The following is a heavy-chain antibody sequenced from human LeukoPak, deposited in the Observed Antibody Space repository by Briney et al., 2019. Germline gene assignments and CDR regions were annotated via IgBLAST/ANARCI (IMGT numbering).Heavy chain of an antibody. J-gene: IGHJ4*02. Sequence: GAPVKVSCKASGYTFTSYKMHWVRQAPGQGLEWMGIINPIRGSTTYAQKFQGRVTMTWDTSTSTVYMDLSSLRSEDTAVYYCAREGVRDAYNPAGYHFDYWGQGTLVTVSS. CDR1: GYTFTSYK. CDR2: INPIRGST. D-gene: IGHD5-24*01. CDR3: AREGVRDAYNPAGYHFDY. V-gene: IGHV1-46*01.